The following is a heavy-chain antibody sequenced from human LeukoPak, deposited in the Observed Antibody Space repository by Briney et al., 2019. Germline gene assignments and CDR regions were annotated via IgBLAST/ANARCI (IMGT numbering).Heavy chain of an antibody. D-gene: IGHD4-17*01. CDR2: IYSGGST. V-gene: IGHV3-53*01. J-gene: IGHJ6*02. CDR3: ASGTTVTPYYYCYGMDV. Sequence: GGSLRLSCAASGFTVSSNYMSWVRQAPGKGLEWVSVIYSGGSTYYADSVKGRFTISRDNSKNTLYLQMNSLRAEDTAVYYCASGTTVTPYYYCYGMDVWGQGTTVTVSS. CDR1: GFTVSSNY.